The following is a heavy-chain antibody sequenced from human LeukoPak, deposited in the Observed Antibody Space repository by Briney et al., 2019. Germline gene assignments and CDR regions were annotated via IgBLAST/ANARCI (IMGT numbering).Heavy chain of an antibody. Sequence: ASVKVSCKASRYTFTDYYMHWVRQAPGQGLEWMGWINPNSGGTNYAQKFQGRVTMTRDTSISTAYMELSRLRSDDTAVYFCARGGWSLGYCSSSSCLDWFDPWGQGTLVTVSS. D-gene: IGHD2-2*01. V-gene: IGHV1-2*02. CDR3: ARGGWSLGYCSSSSCLDWFDP. CDR2: INPNSGGT. CDR1: RYTFTDYY. J-gene: IGHJ5*02.